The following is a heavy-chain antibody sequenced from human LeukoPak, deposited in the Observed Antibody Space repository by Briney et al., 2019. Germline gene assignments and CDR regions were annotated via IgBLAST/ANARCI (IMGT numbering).Heavy chain of an antibody. V-gene: IGHV4-34*01. Sequence: SETLSLTCAVYGGFFSGYYWSWIRQPPGKGLEWIGEINHSGSTNYNPSLKSRVTISVDTSKNQFSLKLSSVTAADTAAYYCARGSLKFGLKKVFDYSGQGTLVTVSS. CDR1: GGFFSGYY. J-gene: IGHJ4*02. CDR2: INHSGST. CDR3: ARGSLKFGLKKVFDY. D-gene: IGHD3/OR15-3a*01.